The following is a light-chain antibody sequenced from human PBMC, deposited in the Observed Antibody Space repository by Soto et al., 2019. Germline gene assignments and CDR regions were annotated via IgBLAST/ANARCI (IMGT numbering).Light chain of an antibody. V-gene: IGKV1-5*03. CDR1: QCISSW. CDR3: QEYNTYSRT. Sequence: DIQMTQSPSTLSASVGDRVTITCRARQCISSWLAWYQQIAGKAPNLLIYKASSLESGVPSRFSGSGSGTEFTLTISSLQPDDFATYYCQEYNTYSRTFGQGTKVDIK. CDR2: KAS. J-gene: IGKJ1*01.